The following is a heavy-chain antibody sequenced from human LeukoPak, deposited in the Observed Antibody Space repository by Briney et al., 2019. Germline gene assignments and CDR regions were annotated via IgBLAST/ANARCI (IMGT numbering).Heavy chain of an antibody. Sequence: ASVKVSCKASGYTFTSYDINWVRQAPGQGLEWMGWINPNSGGTNYAQKFQGRVTMTRDTSISTAYMELSRLRSDDTAVYYCASSGSYYRWFDPWGQGTLVTVSS. CDR2: INPNSGGT. D-gene: IGHD1-26*01. CDR3: ASSGSYYRWFDP. CDR1: GYTFTSYD. J-gene: IGHJ5*02. V-gene: IGHV1-2*02.